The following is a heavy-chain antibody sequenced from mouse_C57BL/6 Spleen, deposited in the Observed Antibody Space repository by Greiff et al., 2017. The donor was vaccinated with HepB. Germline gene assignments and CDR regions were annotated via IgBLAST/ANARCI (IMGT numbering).Heavy chain of an antibody. Sequence: VQLQQPGAELVMPGASVKLSCKASGYTFTSYWMHWVKQRPGQGLGWIGEIDPSDSYTNYNQKFKGKSTLTVDKSSSTAYMQLSSLTSEDSAVYYCARRGYGYDVGFAYWGQGTLVTVSA. CDR2: IDPSDSYT. V-gene: IGHV1-69*01. CDR1: GYTFTSYW. J-gene: IGHJ3*01. D-gene: IGHD2-2*01. CDR3: ARRGYGYDVGFAY.